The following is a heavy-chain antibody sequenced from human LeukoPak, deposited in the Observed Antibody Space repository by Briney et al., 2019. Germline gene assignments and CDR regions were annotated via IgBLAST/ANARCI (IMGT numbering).Heavy chain of an antibody. CDR3: ARRREMATIGGEFDY. J-gene: IGHJ4*02. D-gene: IGHD5-24*01. Sequence: SETLSLTCTVSGGSISSSSYYWGWISQPPGKGLEWIGSIYYSGSTYYNPSLKSRVTISVDTSKNQFSLKLSSVTAADTAVYYCARRREMATIGGEFDYWGQGTLVTVSS. CDR2: IYYSGST. CDR1: GGSISSSSYY. V-gene: IGHV4-39*01.